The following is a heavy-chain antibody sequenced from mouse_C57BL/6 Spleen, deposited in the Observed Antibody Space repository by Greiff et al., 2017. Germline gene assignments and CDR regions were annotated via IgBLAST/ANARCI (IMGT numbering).Heavy chain of an antibody. CDR3: AREHYYSNFWFAY. V-gene: IGHV1-4*01. J-gene: IGHJ3*01. Sequence: MQLQESGAELARPGASVKMSCKASGYTFTSYTMHWVKQRPGQGLERIGYINPSSGYTKHNQKFKDKATLTADKSSSTAYMQLSSLTSEDSAVYFCAREHYYSNFWFAYWGQGTLVTVSA. CDR2: INPSSGYT. CDR1: GYTFTSYT. D-gene: IGHD2-5*01.